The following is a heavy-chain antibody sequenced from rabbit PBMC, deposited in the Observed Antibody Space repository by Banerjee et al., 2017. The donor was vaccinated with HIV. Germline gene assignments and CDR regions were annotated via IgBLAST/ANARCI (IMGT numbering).Heavy chain of an antibody. CDR3: ARSAGSSYYTGFNL. Sequence: QSLEESGGDLVKPGASLTLTCTASGFSFSSNYYMCWVRQAPGKGLEWIGCIKTGGSGTTYYASGAKGRFTISKTSSTTVTLQMTSLTAADTATYFCARSAGSSYYTGFNLWGPGTLVTVS. J-gene: IGHJ4*01. V-gene: IGHV1S40*01. CDR1: GFSFSSNYY. D-gene: IGHD8-1*01. CDR2: IKTGGSGTT.